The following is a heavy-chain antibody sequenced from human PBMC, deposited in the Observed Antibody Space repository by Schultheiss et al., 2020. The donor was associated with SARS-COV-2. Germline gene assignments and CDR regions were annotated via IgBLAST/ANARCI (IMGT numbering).Heavy chain of an antibody. CDR3: ARVGYSSGWPDY. D-gene: IGHD6-19*01. CDR1: GGSFSGYY. J-gene: IGHJ4*02. Sequence: SETLSLTCAVYGGSFSGYYWNWVRQPPGKGLEWIGEISQTEGTSYNPSLKSRVTISVDTSKNQFSLKLSSVTAADTAVYYCARVGYSSGWPDYWGQGTLVTVSS. CDR2: ISQTEGT. V-gene: IGHV4-34*01.